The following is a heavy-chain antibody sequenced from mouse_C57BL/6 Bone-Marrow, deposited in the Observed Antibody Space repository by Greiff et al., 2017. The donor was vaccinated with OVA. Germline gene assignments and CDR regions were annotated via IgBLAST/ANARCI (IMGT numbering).Heavy chain of an antibody. CDR3: ARDRGTTVVAFYYYAMDY. J-gene: IGHJ4*01. Sequence: EVKLVESGGGLVKPGGSLKLSCAASGFTFSSYAMSWVRQTPEKRLEWVATISDGGSYTYYPDNVKGRFTISRDNAKNNLYLQMSHLKSEDTAMYYCARDRGTTVVAFYYYAMDYWGQGTSVTVSS. D-gene: IGHD1-1*01. V-gene: IGHV5-4*01. CDR1: GFTFSSYA. CDR2: ISDGGSYT.